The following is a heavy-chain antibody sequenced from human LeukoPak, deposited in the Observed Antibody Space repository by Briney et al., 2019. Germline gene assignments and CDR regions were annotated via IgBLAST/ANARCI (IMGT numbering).Heavy chain of an antibody. CDR2: ISSSGSTI. CDR3: AKDRIYGSGSPDHYMDV. Sequence: PGGSLRLSCAASGFTFSSYEMNWVRQAPGKGLEWVSCISSSGSTIYYADSVKGRFTISRDNAKNSLYLQMNSLRAEDTAVYYCAKDRIYGSGSPDHYMDVWGKGTTVTVSS. V-gene: IGHV3-48*03. D-gene: IGHD3-10*01. J-gene: IGHJ6*03. CDR1: GFTFSSYE.